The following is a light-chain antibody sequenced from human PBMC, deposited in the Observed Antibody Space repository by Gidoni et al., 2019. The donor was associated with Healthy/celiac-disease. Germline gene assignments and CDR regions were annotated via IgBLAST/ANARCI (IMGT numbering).Light chain of an antibody. CDR1: QSVSSN. Sequence: EIVMTQSPATLSLSPGERATLSCRARQSVSSNLAWYQQKPGQAPRLLIYGASTRATGIPARFSGSGSGTECTLTISSLQSEDFAVYYCQKYNNWLTFGGGTKVEIK. CDR3: QKYNNWLT. V-gene: IGKV3-15*01. CDR2: GAS. J-gene: IGKJ4*01.